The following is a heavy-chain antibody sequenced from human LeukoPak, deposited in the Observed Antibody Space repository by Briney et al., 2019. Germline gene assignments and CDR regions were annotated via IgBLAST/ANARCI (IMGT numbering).Heavy chain of an antibody. CDR3: ARDLGYSYGYRFDY. D-gene: IGHD5-18*01. CDR1: GYTFTSYG. CDR2: ISAYNGNT. J-gene: IGHJ4*02. Sequence: ASVKVSCKASGYTFTSYGISWVRQAPGQGLEWMGWISAYNGNTNYAQKLQGRVTITTDESTSTAYMELSSLRSEDTAVYYCARDLGYSYGYRFDYWGQGTLVTVSS. V-gene: IGHV1-18*01.